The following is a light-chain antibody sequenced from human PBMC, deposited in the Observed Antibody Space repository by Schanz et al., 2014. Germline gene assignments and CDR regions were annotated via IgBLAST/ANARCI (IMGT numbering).Light chain of an antibody. CDR2: GAS. V-gene: IGKV3-20*01. CDR1: QSVGNS. J-gene: IGKJ1*01. CDR3: QQYGSSPWT. Sequence: EVVLTQSPATLSLSPGERATLSCRASQSVGNSLAWYQHKPGQAPRLLIYGASSRASGIPDRFSGSGSGTDFTLAISRLEPEDFAVYYCQQYGSSPWTFGQGTKVEIK.